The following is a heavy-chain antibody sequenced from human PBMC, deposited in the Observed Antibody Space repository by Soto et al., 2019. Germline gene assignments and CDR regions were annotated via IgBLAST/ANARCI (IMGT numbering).Heavy chain of an antibody. J-gene: IGHJ4*02. CDR3: ARSPEATVTAFDY. CDR2: IYYSGST. V-gene: IGHV4-31*03. CDR1: GGSISSGGYY. D-gene: IGHD4-17*01. Sequence: QVQLQESGPGLVKPSQTLSLTCTVSGGSISSGGYYWSWIRQHPGKGLEWFGYIYYSGSTYYNPSLRSRVSISVDPSKNQFPLKLSSVTAADTAVYYCARSPEATVTAFDYWGQGTLVTVSS.